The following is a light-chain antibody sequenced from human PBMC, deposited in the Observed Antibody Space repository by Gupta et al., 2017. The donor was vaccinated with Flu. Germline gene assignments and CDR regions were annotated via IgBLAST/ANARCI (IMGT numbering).Light chain of an antibody. V-gene: IGKV3-11*01. CDR2: SAS. CDR3: QQRSIWPPVT. J-gene: IGKJ5*01. Sequence: VLTQSPATLSLSPGERATLSCRASQSVDSYLAWYQQKPGQAPRLLIYSASNRAPGIPARFSGSGFWTDFTLTINPLEPEDFAVYYCQQRSIWPPVTFGQGTRLEIK. CDR1: QSVDSY.